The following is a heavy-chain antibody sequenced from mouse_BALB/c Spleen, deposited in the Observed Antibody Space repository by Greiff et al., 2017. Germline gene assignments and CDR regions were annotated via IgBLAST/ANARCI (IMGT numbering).Heavy chain of an antibody. CDR2: ILPGSGST. D-gene: IGHD2-10*02. CDR3: AREYGNYDAMDY. CDR1: GYTFSSYW. V-gene: IGHV1-9*01. Sequence: QVQLQQSGAELMKPGASVKISCKATGYTFSSYWIEWVKQRPGHGLEWIGEILPGSGSTNYNEKFKGKATFTSDTSSNTAYMQLSSLTSEDSAVYYCAREYGNYDAMDYWGQGTSVTVSS. J-gene: IGHJ4*01.